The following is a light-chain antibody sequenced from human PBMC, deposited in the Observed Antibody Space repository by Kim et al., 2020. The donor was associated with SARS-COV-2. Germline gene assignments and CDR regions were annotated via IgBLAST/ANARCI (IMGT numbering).Light chain of an antibody. J-gene: IGKJ1*01. Sequence: DIQMTQPPSTLSASAGDRVTITCRASQSISNWLAWYQQKPGKAPKLLIYKASSLESGVPSRISGSGSGTEFTLTISSLQPDDFATYYCQQYNTYSRTFGQGTKVNIK. V-gene: IGKV1-5*03. CDR3: QQYNTYSRT. CDR2: KAS. CDR1: QSISNW.